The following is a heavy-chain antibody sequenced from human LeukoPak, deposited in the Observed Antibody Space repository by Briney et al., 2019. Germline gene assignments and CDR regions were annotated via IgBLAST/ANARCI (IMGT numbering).Heavy chain of an antibody. CDR3: ASIAAAGRGDY. V-gene: IGHV1-69*13. CDR2: IIPIFGTA. Sequence: ASVKVSCKASGGTFSSYAISWVRQAPGQGLEWMGGIIPIFGTANYAQKFQGRVTITADESTSTAYMELSSLRSEHTAVYYCASIAAAGRGDYWGQGTLVTVSS. J-gene: IGHJ4*02. D-gene: IGHD6-13*01. CDR1: GGTFSSYA.